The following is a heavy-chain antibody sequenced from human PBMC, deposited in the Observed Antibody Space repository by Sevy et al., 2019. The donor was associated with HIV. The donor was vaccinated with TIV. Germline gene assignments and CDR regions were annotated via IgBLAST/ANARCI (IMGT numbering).Heavy chain of an antibody. CDR2: IYSGGST. CDR3: AARLLAAAGTVDY. J-gene: IGHJ4*02. CDR1: GFTVSSIY. V-gene: IGHV3-53*01. D-gene: IGHD6-13*01. Sequence: GGSLRLSCAASGFTVSSIYMSWVRQAPGKGLEWVSVIYSGGSTYYADSVKGRFTISRDNSKNTLYLQMNSLRAEDTAVYYCAARLLAAAGTVDYWGQGTLVTVSS.